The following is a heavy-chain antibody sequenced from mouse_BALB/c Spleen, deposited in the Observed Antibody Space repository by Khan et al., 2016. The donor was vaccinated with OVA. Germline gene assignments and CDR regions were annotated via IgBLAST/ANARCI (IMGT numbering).Heavy chain of an antibody. CDR3: ARGLFDV. J-gene: IGHJ1*01. V-gene: IGHV1-26*01. CDR1: GSTFTDYY. Sequence: EVQLQQSGPELVKPGASVKMSCKASGSTFTDYYMKWLKQSHGKSLEWIGDINPNNGDTFYYQKFKDKATLTVDKSSSTAYMQLNSLTSEDSAIYYCARGLFDVWGAGTTVTVSS. CDR2: INPNNGDT.